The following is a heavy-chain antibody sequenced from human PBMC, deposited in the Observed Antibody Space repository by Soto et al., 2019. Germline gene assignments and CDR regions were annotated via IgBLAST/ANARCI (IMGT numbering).Heavy chain of an antibody. D-gene: IGHD3-16*01. CDR3: ARMETFGSLNWLDP. CDR2: MNPGSGDT. J-gene: IGHJ5*02. Sequence: ASVNVSFKASGYSFTNNDVSWVRQATGQGLGWMGWMNPGSGDTGYAHKFQGRVTMTRDISIATAYMELSSLRSDDTAIYYCARMETFGSLNWLDPWGQGTLVNASS. CDR1: GYSFTNND. V-gene: IGHV1-8*01.